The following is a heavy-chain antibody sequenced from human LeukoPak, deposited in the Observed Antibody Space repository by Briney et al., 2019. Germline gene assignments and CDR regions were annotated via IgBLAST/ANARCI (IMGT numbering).Heavy chain of an antibody. J-gene: IGHJ4*02. V-gene: IGHV3-23*01. CDR1: GFTFSSYA. CDR3: AKYISGYDGFDY. Sequence: GGSMRLSCAASGFTFSSYAMSWVRQAPGKGLEWVSAISGSGGSTYYADSVKGRFTISRDNSKNTLYLQMNSLRAEDTAVYYCAKYISGYDGFDYWGQGTLVTVSS. D-gene: IGHD5-12*01. CDR2: ISGSGGST.